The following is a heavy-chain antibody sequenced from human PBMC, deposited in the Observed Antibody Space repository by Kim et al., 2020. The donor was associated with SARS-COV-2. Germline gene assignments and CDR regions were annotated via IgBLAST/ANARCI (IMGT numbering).Heavy chain of an antibody. CDR2: IDPSDSYT. CDR1: GYSFTSYW. Sequence: GESLKISCKGSGYSFTSYWISWVRQMPGKGLEWMGRIDPSDSYTNYSPSFQGHVTISADKSISTAYLQWSSLKASDTAMYYCAVSDIVVVPAAIPLDYWGQGTLVTVSS. V-gene: IGHV5-10-1*01. J-gene: IGHJ4*02. CDR3: AVSDIVVVPAAIPLDY. D-gene: IGHD2-2*01.